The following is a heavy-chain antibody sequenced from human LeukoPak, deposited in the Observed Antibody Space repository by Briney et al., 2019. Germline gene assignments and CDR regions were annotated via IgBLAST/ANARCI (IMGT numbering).Heavy chain of an antibody. CDR3: AREHTFTPGGYYYYMDV. V-gene: IGHV1-2*02. J-gene: IGHJ6*03. CDR1: GYTFTGYY. D-gene: IGHD1-14*01. Sequence: ASVKVSCKASGYTFTGYYMHWVRQAPGQGLEWMGWINPNSGGTNYAQKFQGRVTMTRDTSISTAYMELSRLRSDDTAVYYCAREHTFTPGGYYYYMDVWGKGTAVTVSS. CDR2: INPNSGGT.